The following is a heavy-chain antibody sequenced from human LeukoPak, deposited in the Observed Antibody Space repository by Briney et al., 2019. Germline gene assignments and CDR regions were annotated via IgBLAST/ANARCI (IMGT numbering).Heavy chain of an antibody. J-gene: IGHJ4*02. V-gene: IGHV3-48*04. D-gene: IGHD2-15*01. CDR1: GFIFSSYS. CDR3: ARGSPPDY. CDR2: ISTSSGTI. Sequence: GGSLRLSCAASGFIFSSYSMNWVRQAPGKGLEWVSYISTSSGTIHYAESVKGRFTISRDNAKNSLYLQLNSLRAEDTAVYYCARGSPPDYWGQGTLVTVSS.